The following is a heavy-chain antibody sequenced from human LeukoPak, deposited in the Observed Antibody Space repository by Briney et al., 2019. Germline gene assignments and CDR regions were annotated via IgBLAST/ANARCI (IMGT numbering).Heavy chain of an antibody. D-gene: IGHD1-26*01. CDR3: ARDRIKSGSYYFDY. Sequence: GGSLRLSRAASAFTLSDYSMNWVRQAPGKGLEWGSYISGRSSTIYYADSVKGRFTISRDNAKNSMYLQMNSLRAEDTAVYYCARDRIKSGSYYFDYWGQGTLVTVSS. CDR2: ISGRSSTI. J-gene: IGHJ4*02. CDR1: AFTLSDYS. V-gene: IGHV3-48*01.